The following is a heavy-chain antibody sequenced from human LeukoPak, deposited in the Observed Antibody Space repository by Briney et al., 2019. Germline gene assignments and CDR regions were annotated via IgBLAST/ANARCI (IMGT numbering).Heavy chain of an antibody. J-gene: IGHJ4*02. Sequence: SETLSLTCAVYGGSFSGYYWSWIRQPPGKGLEWIGEINHSGSTNYNPSLKSRVIISVDASKNQFSLKLSSVTAADTAVYYCARSRWLQFGRALDYWGQGTLVTVSS. D-gene: IGHD5-24*01. CDR1: GGSFSGYY. CDR2: INHSGST. CDR3: ARSRWLQFGRALDY. V-gene: IGHV4-34*01.